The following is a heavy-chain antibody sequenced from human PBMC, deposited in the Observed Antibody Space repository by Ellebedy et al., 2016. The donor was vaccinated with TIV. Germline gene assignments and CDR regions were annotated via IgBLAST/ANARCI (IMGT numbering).Heavy chain of an antibody. CDR2: IYYSGSA. CDR3: ARQHDPKYNNYMDV. J-gene: IGHJ6*03. V-gene: IGHV4-59*01. Sequence: MPGGSLRLSCAVYGDSISPYYWNWIRQPPGKGLEWIGYIYYSGSANYNPSLKSRVTISVDRSKNQFSLNLSSVTAADTAMYYCARQHDPKYNNYMDVWGKGTTVTVSS. CDR1: GDSISPYY.